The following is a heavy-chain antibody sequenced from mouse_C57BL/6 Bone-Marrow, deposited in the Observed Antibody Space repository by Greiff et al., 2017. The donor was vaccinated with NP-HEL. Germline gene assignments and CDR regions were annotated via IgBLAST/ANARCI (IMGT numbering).Heavy chain of an antibody. Sequence: QVHVKQSGAELVRPGTSVKMSCKASGYTFINYWIGWAKQRPGHGLEWIGDIYPGGGYTNYNEKFKGKATLTADKSSSTAYMQFSSLTSEDSAIYYCARSSGPWYFDVWGTGTTVTVSS. CDR3: ARSSGPWYFDV. D-gene: IGHD3-2*02. J-gene: IGHJ1*03. V-gene: IGHV1-63*01. CDR1: GYTFINYW. CDR2: IYPGGGYT.